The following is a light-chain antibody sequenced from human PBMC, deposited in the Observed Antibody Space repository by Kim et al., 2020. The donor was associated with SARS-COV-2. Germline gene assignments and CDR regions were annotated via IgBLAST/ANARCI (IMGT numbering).Light chain of an antibody. Sequence: PVQRIPISCSESHSTIESNHVYWYQQLPGTAPKLLIYRNNQRPSGVPDRFSGSKSGTSASLAISGLRSEDEADYYCAAWDDSLSGRVFGGGTQLTVL. CDR2: RNN. J-gene: IGLJ3*02. V-gene: IGLV1-47*01. CDR3: AAWDDSLSGRV. CDR1: HSTIESNH.